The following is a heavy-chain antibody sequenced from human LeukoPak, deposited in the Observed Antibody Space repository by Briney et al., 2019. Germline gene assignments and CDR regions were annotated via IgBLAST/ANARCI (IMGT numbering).Heavy chain of an antibody. D-gene: IGHD5-24*01. J-gene: IGHJ4*02. Sequence: GGSLRLSCTASALTFSTSGFNWVRQAPGKGLEWVASIGPTGSDRYHADSIKGRFTISRDNANNFLYLQMNSLRAEDTAVYYCATETDGRHYDYWGQGTLLTVSS. V-gene: IGHV3-21*06. CDR1: ALTFSTSG. CDR2: IGPTGSDR. CDR3: ATETDGRHYDY.